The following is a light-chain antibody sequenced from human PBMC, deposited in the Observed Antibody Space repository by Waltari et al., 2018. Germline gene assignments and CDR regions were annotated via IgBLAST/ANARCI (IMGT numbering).Light chain of an antibody. CDR3: QQSYSTPQT. J-gene: IGKJ2*01. Sequence: DIQMTQSPSSLSASVGDRVTITCRASQSISSYLNWYQQKPGKAPKLLIYAASSLQSGVPSRFSGSGSGTDFTLTISSPQPEDFATYYCQQSYSTPQTFGQGTKLEI. CDR1: QSISSY. CDR2: AAS. V-gene: IGKV1-39*01.